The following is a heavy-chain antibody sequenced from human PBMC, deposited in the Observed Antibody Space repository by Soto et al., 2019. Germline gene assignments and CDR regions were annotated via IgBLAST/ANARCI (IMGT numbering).Heavy chain of an antibody. D-gene: IGHD6-13*01. Sequence: ASVKASCKASGYTFTGYYMHWVRQSPGEGIEWMGWINPNSGGTNYAQKFQGWVTMTRDTSISTAYMELSRLTADDTAVYYCARAKPKSAGLLDFYYYYGMDVWGQGTTVTVSS. J-gene: IGHJ6*02. CDR1: GYTFTGYY. V-gene: IGHV1-2*04. CDR2: INPNSGGT. CDR3: ARAKPKSAGLLDFYYYYGMDV.